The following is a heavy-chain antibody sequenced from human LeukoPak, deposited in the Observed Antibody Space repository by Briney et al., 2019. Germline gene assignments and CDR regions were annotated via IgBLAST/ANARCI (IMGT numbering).Heavy chain of an antibody. D-gene: IGHD3-9*01. CDR1: GFTFSSYA. CDR2: ISGSGGST. Sequence: GGSLRLSCAAAGFTFSSYAMSWVRQAPGEGLEWVSAISGSGGSTYYADSVKGQFTISRDNSKNTLYLQMNSLRAEDTAVYYCASPLYDILPGYYREPYDYWGQGTLVTVSS. J-gene: IGHJ4*02. CDR3: ASPLYDILPGYYREPYDY. V-gene: IGHV3-23*01.